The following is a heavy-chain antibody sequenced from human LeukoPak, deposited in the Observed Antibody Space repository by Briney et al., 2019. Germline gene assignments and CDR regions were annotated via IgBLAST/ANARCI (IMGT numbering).Heavy chain of an antibody. CDR2: ISAYNGNT. CDR3: AREHIAAARDQYFQH. V-gene: IGHV1-18*01. J-gene: IGHJ1*01. Sequence: ASVKVSCKASGYTFTSYGISWVRQAPGQGLEWMGWISAYNGNTNYAQKLQGRVTMTTDTSTSTAYMELRSLRSDDTAVYYCAREHIAAARDQYFQHWGQGTLVTASS. D-gene: IGHD6-13*01. CDR1: GYTFTSYG.